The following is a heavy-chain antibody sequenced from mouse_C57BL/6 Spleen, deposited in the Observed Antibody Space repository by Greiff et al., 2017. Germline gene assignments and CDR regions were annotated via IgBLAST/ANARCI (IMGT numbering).Heavy chain of an antibody. J-gene: IGHJ4*01. V-gene: IGHV2-6-1*01. CDR2: IWSDGST. D-gene: IGHD1-1*01. Sequence: QVQLKESGPGLVAPSQSLSITCTVSGFSLTSYGVHWVRQPPGKGLEWLVVIWSDGSTTYNSAPKSSLSISKDNSKSQVFLKMHSLQTDDTAMYYCARHDYYGSSYGMDYWGQGTSVTVSS. CDR1: GFSLTSYG. CDR3: ARHDYYGSSYGMDY.